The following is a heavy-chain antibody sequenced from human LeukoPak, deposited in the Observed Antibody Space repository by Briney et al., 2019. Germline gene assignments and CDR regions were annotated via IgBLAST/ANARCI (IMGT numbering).Heavy chain of an antibody. CDR3: AKDTIAYSSGWYYFDY. CDR1: GFTFSSYS. D-gene: IGHD6-19*01. J-gene: IGHJ4*02. V-gene: IGHV3-9*01. Sequence: GGSLRLSCAASGFTFSSYSMNWVRQAPGKGLEWVSGISWNSGSIGYADSVKGRFTISRDNAKNSLYLRMNSLRAEDTALYYCAKDTIAYSSGWYYFDYWGQGTLVTVSS. CDR2: ISWNSGSI.